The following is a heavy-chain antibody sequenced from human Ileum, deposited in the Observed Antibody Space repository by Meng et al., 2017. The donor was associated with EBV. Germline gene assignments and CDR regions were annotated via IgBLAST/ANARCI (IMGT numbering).Heavy chain of an antibody. CDR2: IYHSGST. Sequence: QGQLQEPGPGLVKPSGTLSPPCAVSGGSISSSNWWSWVRQPPGKGLEWIGEIYHSGSTNYNPSLKSRVTISVDKSKNQFSLKLSSVTAADTAVYYCARGYCSSTSCYAALYYFDYWGQGTLVTVSS. V-gene: IGHV4-4*02. CDR1: GGSISSSNW. CDR3: ARGYCSSTSCYAALYYFDY. D-gene: IGHD2-2*01. J-gene: IGHJ4*02.